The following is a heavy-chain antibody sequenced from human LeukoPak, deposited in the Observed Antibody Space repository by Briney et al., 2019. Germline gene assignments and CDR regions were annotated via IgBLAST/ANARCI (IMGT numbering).Heavy chain of an antibody. CDR3: ARTDTYYYGSGTPAYYYYMDV. CDR2: IYHSGST. CDR1: GGSISSSNW. D-gene: IGHD3-10*01. J-gene: IGHJ6*03. Sequence: PSGTLSLTCAVSGGSISSSNWWSWVRQPPGKGLEWIGEIYHSGSTNYNPSLKSRVTISVDKSKNQFSLKLSSVTAADTAVYYCARTDTYYYGSGTPAYYYYMDVWGKGTTVTVSS. V-gene: IGHV4-4*02.